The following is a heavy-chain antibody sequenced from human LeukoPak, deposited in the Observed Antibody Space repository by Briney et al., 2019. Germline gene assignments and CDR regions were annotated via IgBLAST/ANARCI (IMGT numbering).Heavy chain of an antibody. CDR1: GYRFTNYW. V-gene: IGHV5-51*01. CDR3: ARLSFHSYGLDNWFDP. J-gene: IGHJ5*02. CDR2: IFPADSDT. Sequence: GESLKISCKASGYRFTNYWIGWVRQMPGKGLEWMGIIFPADSDTRYSPSFQGQVTMSVDNSISTAYLQWSSLKASDTAMYYCARLSFHSYGLDNWFDPWGQGTLVTVSS. D-gene: IGHD5-18*01.